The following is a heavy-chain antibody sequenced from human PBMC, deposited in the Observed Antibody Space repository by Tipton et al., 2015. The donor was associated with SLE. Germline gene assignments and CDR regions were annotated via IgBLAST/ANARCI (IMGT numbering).Heavy chain of an antibody. CDR1: GGSLSDYY. CDR2: INENGRA. V-gene: IGHV4-34*01. CDR3: AGLSSVAAP. Sequence: TLSLTCAVYGGSLSDYYWSWIRQPPGKGLEWIGEINENGRATYNPSLKSRVTISVDASKNQFSLKMSSMTAADTAAYYCAGLSSVAAPWGQGTLVTVSS. D-gene: IGHD6-19*01. J-gene: IGHJ5*02.